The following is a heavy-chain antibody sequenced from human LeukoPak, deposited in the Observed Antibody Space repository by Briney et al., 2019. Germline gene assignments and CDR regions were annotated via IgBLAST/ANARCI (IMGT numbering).Heavy chain of an antibody. CDR1: GYTFTSYY. CDR3: ARSDSSGNVRVY. V-gene: IGHV1-46*01. CDR2: INPSGGST. J-gene: IGHJ4*02. D-gene: IGHD3-22*01. Sequence: ASVKVSCKASGYTFTSYYMHWVRQAPGQGLEWMGIINPSGGSTSYAQKFQGRVTMTRDMSTSTVYMELSSPRSEDTAVYYCARSDSSGNVRVYWGQGTLVTVSS.